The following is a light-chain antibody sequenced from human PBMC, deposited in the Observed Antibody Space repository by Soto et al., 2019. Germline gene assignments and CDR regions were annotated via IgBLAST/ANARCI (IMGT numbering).Light chain of an antibody. Sequence: DIVMTQSPATLSVSPGERATLSCRASQNIKSNLAWYQQKPGQAPRLLIFGPSSRATGIPARFSGSGSGTEFTLTISSLQSEDFAAYYCQQYNSWPLTFGGGTKVEIK. CDR2: GPS. J-gene: IGKJ4*01. CDR1: QNIKSN. CDR3: QQYNSWPLT. V-gene: IGKV3-15*01.